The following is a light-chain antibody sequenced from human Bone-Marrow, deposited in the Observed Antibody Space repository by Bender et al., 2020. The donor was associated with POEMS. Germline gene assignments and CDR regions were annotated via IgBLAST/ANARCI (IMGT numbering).Light chain of an antibody. CDR2: SNN. CDR3: ATWDDSLNAYV. CDR1: SSNIGSSP. Sequence: QSVLTQPPSASGTPGQMLTISCSGSSSNIGSSPVNWYQHLPGTAPKFLMFSNNQRPSGVPDRFSGSKSGTSASLAISGLQSEDEADYYCATWDDSLNAYVFGTGTKVTVL. J-gene: IGLJ1*01. V-gene: IGLV1-44*01.